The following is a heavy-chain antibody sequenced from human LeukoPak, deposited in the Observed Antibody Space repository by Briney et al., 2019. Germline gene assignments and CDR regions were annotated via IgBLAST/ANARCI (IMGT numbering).Heavy chain of an antibody. CDR1: GYTFTDYY. CDR3: ARDERYDSSGYPFDY. J-gene: IGHJ4*02. D-gene: IGHD3-22*01. Sequence: ASVKVSCKASGYTFTDYYLHWVRQAPGQGLEWMGRINPNSGGTNYAQKFQGRVTMTRDTSISTAYMELSRLRSDDTAVYYCARDERYDSSGYPFDYWGQGTLVTVSS. CDR2: INPNSGGT. V-gene: IGHV1-2*02.